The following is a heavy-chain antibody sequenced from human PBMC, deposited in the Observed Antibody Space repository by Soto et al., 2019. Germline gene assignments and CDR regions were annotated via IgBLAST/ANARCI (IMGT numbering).Heavy chain of an antibody. CDR2: ISYDGSNK. D-gene: IGHD3-10*01. J-gene: IGHJ4*02. CDR1: GFTFSSYA. Sequence: QVQLVESGGGVVQPGRSLRLSCAASGFTFSSYAMHWVRQAPGKGLEWVAVISYDGSNKYYADSVKGRFTISGDNSKNTLYLQMNSLRAEDTAVYYCACNYIIDYWGQGTLVTVSS. CDR3: ACNYIIDY. V-gene: IGHV3-30-3*01.